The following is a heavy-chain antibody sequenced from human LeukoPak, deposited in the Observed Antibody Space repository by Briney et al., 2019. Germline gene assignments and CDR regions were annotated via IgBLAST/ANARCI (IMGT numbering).Heavy chain of an antibody. CDR1: GDIVSSNSAA. V-gene: IGHV6-1*01. D-gene: IGHD6-6*01. CDR2: TYYRYKWYN. J-gene: IGHJ4*02. CDR3: AREGSYEQLGYFDY. Sequence: SQTLSLTCAISGDIVSSNSAAWNWIRHSPSRGLEGLRRTYYRYKWYNDDAVSVKSRITSDTDTSKKQFSLQLNSVTPEDTAVYYCAREGSYEQLGYFDYWGQGTLVTVSS.